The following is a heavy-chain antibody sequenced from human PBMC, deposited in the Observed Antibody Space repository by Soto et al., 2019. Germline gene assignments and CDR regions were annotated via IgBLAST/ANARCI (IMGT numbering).Heavy chain of an antibody. Sequence: VASVMVSCKASGYTFTSYDINWVRQATGQGLEWMGWMNPDSGNTGYAQKFQGRVTMTRNTSISTAYMELSSLRSEDTAVYYCARVVYVFWRGYRCYYCYMDVWGKGTTVTVSS. D-gene: IGHD3-3*01. CDR1: GYTFTSYD. J-gene: IGHJ6*03. V-gene: IGHV1-8*01. CDR3: ARVVYVFWRGYRCYYCYMDV. CDR2: MNPDSGNT.